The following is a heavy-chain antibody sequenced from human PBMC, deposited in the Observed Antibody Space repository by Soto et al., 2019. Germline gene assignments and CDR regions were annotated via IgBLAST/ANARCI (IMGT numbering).Heavy chain of an antibody. D-gene: IGHD2-15*01. V-gene: IGHV3-15*07. Sequence: GGSLRLSCAASGFIFSNAWMNWVRQAPGKGLEWVGRIKSKTDGGTIDYAAPVKGSFTISRDDSKNTLYLQMNSLKTEDTAVYYCTTVEGVVVVADPTPRGNYYYGMDVWGQGTTVTVSS. CDR2: IKSKTDGGTI. CDR3: TTVEGVVVVADPTPRGNYYYGMDV. J-gene: IGHJ6*02. CDR1: GFIFSNAW.